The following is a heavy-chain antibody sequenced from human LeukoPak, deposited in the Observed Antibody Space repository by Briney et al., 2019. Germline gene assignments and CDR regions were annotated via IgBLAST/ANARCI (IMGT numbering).Heavy chain of an antibody. Sequence: GESLKISYKGSGYSFTSYWIGWVRQVPGKGLEWMGIIYPGDSDTRYSPSFQGQVTISADKSISTAYLQWSSLKASDTAMYYCARHRLPAYYYDSSGSPGDAFDIWGQGTMVTVSS. CDR2: IYPGDSDT. CDR3: ARHRLPAYYYDSSGSPGDAFDI. D-gene: IGHD3-22*01. CDR1: GYSFTSYW. J-gene: IGHJ3*02. V-gene: IGHV5-51*01.